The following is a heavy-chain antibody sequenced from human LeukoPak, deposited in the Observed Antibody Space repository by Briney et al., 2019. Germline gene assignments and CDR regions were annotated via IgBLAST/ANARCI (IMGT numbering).Heavy chain of an antibody. CDR3: AREFSGYIDF. Sequence: ATVKVSCKASGYTFINYYMHWVRQAPGQGLEWMGIINPSGGGTSYAQKFQGRVTMTRDTYTSTVYMEVSSLRSEDTAVYYCAREFSGYIDFWGQGTLVTVPS. V-gene: IGHV1-46*01. D-gene: IGHD1-26*01. CDR1: GYTFINYY. CDR2: INPSGGGT. J-gene: IGHJ4*02.